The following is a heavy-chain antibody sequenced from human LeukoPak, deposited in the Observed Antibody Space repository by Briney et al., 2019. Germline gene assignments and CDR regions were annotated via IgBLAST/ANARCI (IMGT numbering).Heavy chain of an antibody. CDR1: GGSISSYY. CDR3: ARVSPPKAKTQYYFDY. Sequence: SETLSLTCTVSGGSISSYYWSWIRQPAGKGLEWIGRIYTSGSTNYNPSLKSRVTMSVDTSKNQFSLKLSSVTAADTAVYYCARVSPPKAKTQYYFDYWGQGTLVTVSS. V-gene: IGHV4-4*07. CDR2: IYTSGST. J-gene: IGHJ4*02.